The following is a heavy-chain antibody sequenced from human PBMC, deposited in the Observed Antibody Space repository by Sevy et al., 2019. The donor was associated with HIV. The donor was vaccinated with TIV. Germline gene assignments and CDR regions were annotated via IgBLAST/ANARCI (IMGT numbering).Heavy chain of an antibody. J-gene: IGHJ5*01. CDR1: GYIFTSYG. Sequence: ASVKVSYKASGYIFTSYGITWVRQAPGQGREWMGWLSTYNGNTKYAQKVQGRVTMTTDTSTSTAYMELRSLRSDDTAVYYCARDRGPDSWGQGTLVTVSS. CDR2: LSTYNGNT. V-gene: IGHV1-18*01. CDR3: ARDRGPDS.